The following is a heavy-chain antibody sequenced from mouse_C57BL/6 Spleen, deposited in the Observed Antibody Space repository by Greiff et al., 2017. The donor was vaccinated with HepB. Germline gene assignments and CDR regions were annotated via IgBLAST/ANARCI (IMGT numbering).Heavy chain of an antibody. D-gene: IGHD1-1*01. CDR2: IDPETGGT. CDR3: TRDYYGSSLDWFAY. CDR1: GYTFTDYE. Sequence: VQLQQSGAELVRPGASVTLSCKASGYTFTDYEMHWVKQTPVHGLEWIGAIDPETGGTAYNQKFKGKAILTADKSSSTAYMELRSLTSEDSAVYYCTRDYYGSSLDWFAYWGQGTLVTVSA. V-gene: IGHV1-15*01. J-gene: IGHJ3*01.